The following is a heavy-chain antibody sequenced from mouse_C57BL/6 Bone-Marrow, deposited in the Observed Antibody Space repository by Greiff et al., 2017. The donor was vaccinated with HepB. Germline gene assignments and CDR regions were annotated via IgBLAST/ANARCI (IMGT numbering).Heavy chain of an antibody. CDR3: ARRGSSYHYAMDY. V-gene: IGHV1-81*01. CDR1: GYTFTSYG. CDR2: IYPRSGNT. J-gene: IGHJ4*01. D-gene: IGHD1-1*01. Sequence: LQESGAELARPGASVKLSCKASGYTFTSYGISWVKQRTGQGLEWIGEIYPRSGNTYYNEKFKGKATLTADKSSSTAYMELRSLTSEDSAVYFCARRGSSYHYAMDYWGQGTSVTVSS.